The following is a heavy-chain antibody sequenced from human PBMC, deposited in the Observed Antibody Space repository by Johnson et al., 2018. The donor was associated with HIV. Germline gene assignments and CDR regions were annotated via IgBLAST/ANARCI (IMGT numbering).Heavy chain of an antibody. Sequence: VQLVESGGGVVQPGGSLRLSCAASGFTFDDYAMHWVRQAPGQGLEWVSGISWNSGSIGYADSVKGRFTISRDNAKNSLYLQMNSLRAEDTAVYYCVRGGYSGYDSGAFDIWGQGTMVTVS. CDR2: ISWNSGSI. V-gene: IGHV3-9*01. J-gene: IGHJ3*02. CDR3: VRGGYSGYDSGAFDI. D-gene: IGHD5-12*01. CDR1: GFTFDDYA.